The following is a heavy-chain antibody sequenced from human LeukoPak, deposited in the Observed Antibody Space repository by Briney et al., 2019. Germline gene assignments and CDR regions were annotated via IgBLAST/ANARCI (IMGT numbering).Heavy chain of an antibody. CDR2: IWYDGSNK. CDR1: GFTFSSYG. V-gene: IGHV3-33*01. J-gene: IGHJ4*02. Sequence: GGSLRLSCAASGFTFSSYGMHWVRQAPGKGLEWVGVIWYDGSNKYYADSVKGRFTISRDNSKNTLYLQMNSLRAEDTAVYYCARGPNSSGWYGGGFDYWGQGTLVTVSS. CDR3: ARGPNSSGWYGGGFDY. D-gene: IGHD6-19*01.